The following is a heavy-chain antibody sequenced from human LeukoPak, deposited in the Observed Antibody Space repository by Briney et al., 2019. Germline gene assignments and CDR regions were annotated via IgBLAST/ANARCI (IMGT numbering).Heavy chain of an antibody. Sequence: GGSLRLSCAASGFTFSSYGMHWVRQAPGKWLEWVAVISYDGSNKYYADSVKGRFTISRDNSKNTLYLQMNSLRAEDTAVYYCAKDGGYYYAMDVWGKGTTVTVSS. D-gene: IGHD3-22*01. CDR1: GFTFSSYG. V-gene: IGHV3-30*18. CDR2: ISYDGSNK. J-gene: IGHJ6*04. CDR3: AKDGGYYYAMDV.